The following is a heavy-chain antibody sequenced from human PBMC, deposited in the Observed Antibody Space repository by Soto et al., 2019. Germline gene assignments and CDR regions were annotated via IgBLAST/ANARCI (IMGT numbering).Heavy chain of an antibody. CDR1: GFTFSSYW. Sequence: GGSLRLSCAASGFTFSSYWMHWVRQAPGKGLVWVSRINSDGSSTSYADSVKGRFTISRDNAKNTLYLQMNSLRAEDTAVYYCARGIDDFWSGYSREFDYWGQGTLVTVSS. CDR2: INSDGSST. CDR3: ARGIDDFWSGYSREFDY. V-gene: IGHV3-74*01. J-gene: IGHJ4*02. D-gene: IGHD3-3*01.